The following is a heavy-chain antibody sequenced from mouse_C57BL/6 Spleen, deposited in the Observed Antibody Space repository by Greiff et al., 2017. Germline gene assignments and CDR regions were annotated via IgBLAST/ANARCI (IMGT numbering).Heavy chain of an antibody. CDR3: AREGGKAFAY. CDR2: IWSGGST. V-gene: IGHV2-2*01. J-gene: IGHJ3*01. Sequence: VQLVESGPGLVQPSQSLSITCTVSGFSLTSYGVHWVRQSPGKGLEWLGVIWSGGSTDYNAAFISRLSISKDNSKSQVFFKMNSLQADDTAIYYCAREGGKAFAYWGQGTLVTVSA. CDR1: GFSLTSYG.